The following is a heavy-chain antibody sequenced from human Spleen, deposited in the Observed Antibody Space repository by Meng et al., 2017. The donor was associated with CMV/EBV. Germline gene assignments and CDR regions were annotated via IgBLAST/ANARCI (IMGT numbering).Heavy chain of an antibody. Sequence: FSGYYWSWIRQHPGKGLEWIGEINHGVSTNYNPSLKSRVTISVDTSKNQFSLKLSSVTAADTAVYYCARWLRGRYYDSSGYFQGYDYWGQGTLVTVSS. CDR2: INHGVST. CDR1: FSGYY. CDR3: ARWLRGRYYDSSGYFQGYDY. D-gene: IGHD3-22*01. J-gene: IGHJ4*02. V-gene: IGHV4-34*01.